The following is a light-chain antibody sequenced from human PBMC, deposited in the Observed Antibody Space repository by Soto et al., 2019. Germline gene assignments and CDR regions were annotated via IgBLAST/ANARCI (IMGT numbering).Light chain of an antibody. Sequence: IQLTQSPSSLSASVGDRVTLTCRASQGISSLLAWYQQKPGKAPKVLIYESSLLQSGVPSRFSGSGSGTDFTLTISSLQPEDFATYYCQHFKSFPITFGQGTRLEIK. V-gene: IGKV1-13*02. CDR1: QGISSL. CDR3: QHFKSFPIT. J-gene: IGKJ5*01. CDR2: ESS.